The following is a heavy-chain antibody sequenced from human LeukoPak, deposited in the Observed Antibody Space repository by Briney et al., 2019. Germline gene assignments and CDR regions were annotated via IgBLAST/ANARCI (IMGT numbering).Heavy chain of an antibody. J-gene: IGHJ4*02. D-gene: IGHD3-22*01. V-gene: IGHV3-7*01. CDR3: VRDDDRPDNGLDY. CDR2: IKQDGSDK. Sequence: GGSLRLSCAASGFTFTEYWMTWVRQAPGKGLEWVGNIKQDGSDKHYMDSVKGRFTISRDNTKNSVYLQMSSLRAEDTAVYYCVRDDDRPDNGLDYWGQGTLVTVSS. CDR1: GFTFTEYW.